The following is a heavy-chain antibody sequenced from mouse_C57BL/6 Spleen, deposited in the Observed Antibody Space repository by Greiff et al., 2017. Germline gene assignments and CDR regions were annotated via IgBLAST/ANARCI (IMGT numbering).Heavy chain of an antibody. J-gene: IGHJ4*01. CDR2: IWGDGST. CDR1: GFSLTSYG. Sequence: QVQLKQSGPGLVAPSQSLSITCTVSGFSLTSYGVSWVRQPPGKGLEWLGVIWGDGSTNYHSALISRLSICKDNSKRQVFLQLNSLQTDDTATYYCAKRNWDDAMDYWGQGTSVTVSS. V-gene: IGHV2-3*01. CDR3: AKRNWDDAMDY. D-gene: IGHD4-1*01.